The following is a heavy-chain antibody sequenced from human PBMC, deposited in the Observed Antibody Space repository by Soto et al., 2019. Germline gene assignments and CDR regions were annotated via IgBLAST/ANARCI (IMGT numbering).Heavy chain of an antibody. CDR2: IKSKTDGGTT. CDR1: GFTFSNAW. CDR3: TTDSLHYYDSSGYYPTPQFDY. Sequence: EVQLVESGGGLVKPGGSLRLSCAASGFTFSNAWMNWVRQAPGKGLEWVGRIKSKTDGGTTDYAAHVKGRFTISRDDSKNTLYLQINSLKTEDTAVYYCTTDSLHYYDSSGYYPTPQFDYCGQGTLVTVSS. J-gene: IGHJ4*02. V-gene: IGHV3-15*07. D-gene: IGHD3-22*01.